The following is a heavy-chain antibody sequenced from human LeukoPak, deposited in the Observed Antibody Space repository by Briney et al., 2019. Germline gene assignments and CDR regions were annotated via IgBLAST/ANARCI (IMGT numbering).Heavy chain of an antibody. Sequence: GRSLRLFCVASGFTFSSYGMHWVRQAPGKGLEWVAVISYDGSNKYYADSVKGRFTISRDNSKNTLYLQMNSLRAEDTAVYYCAKDYYGSGSYYNDYYGMDVWGQGTTVTVSS. J-gene: IGHJ6*02. CDR3: AKDYYGSGSYYNDYYGMDV. D-gene: IGHD3-10*01. V-gene: IGHV3-30*18. CDR1: GFTFSSYG. CDR2: ISYDGSNK.